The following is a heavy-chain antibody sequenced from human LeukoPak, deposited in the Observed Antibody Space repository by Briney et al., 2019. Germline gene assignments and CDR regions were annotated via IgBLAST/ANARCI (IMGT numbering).Heavy chain of an antibody. CDR2: IYYSGTT. J-gene: IGHJ5*02. CDR3: ARDPVGPGWLDP. D-gene: IGHD1-26*01. CDR1: GDSIISGGYY. Sequence: SETLSLTCTVSGDSIISGGYYWSWIRQHPGKGLEWIGYIYYSGTTYYNPSLKSRVTMSVDTSKNQFSLKLSSVTAADTAIYYCARDPVGPGWLDPWGQGTLVTFSS. V-gene: IGHV4-31*02.